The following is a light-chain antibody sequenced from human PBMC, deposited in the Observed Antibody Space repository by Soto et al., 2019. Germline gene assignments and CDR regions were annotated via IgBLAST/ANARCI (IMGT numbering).Light chain of an antibody. Sequence: VMTQAPATLSVSPGERATLSCRASQTINNNVAWYQLKDGQVPRLLIYGASSRATGIPDRFSGSGSGTDFTLTISRLEPEDFAVYYCQQYNTWPPITFGQGTRLEIK. CDR2: GAS. CDR3: QQYNTWPPIT. V-gene: IGKV3D-15*01. J-gene: IGKJ5*01. CDR1: QTINNN.